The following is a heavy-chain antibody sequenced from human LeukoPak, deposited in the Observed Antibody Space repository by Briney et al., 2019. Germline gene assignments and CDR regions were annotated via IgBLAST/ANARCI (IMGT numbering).Heavy chain of an antibody. Sequence: ASVKVSCKASGGTFSSYAISWVRQAPGQGLEWMGGIIPIFGTANYAQKFQGRVTITADESTSTAYMELSSLRSEDTAVYYCAREKGGGPTGRVSVFDYWGQETLVTVSS. V-gene: IGHV1-69*13. CDR1: GGTFSSYA. CDR3: AREKGGGPTGRVSVFDY. D-gene: IGHD3-10*01. J-gene: IGHJ4*02. CDR2: IIPIFGTA.